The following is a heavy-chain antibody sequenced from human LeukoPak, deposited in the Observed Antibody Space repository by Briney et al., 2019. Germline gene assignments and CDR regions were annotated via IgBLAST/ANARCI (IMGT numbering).Heavy chain of an antibody. Sequence: GGSLRLSCAASGFTFSNYWMSWVRQAPGKGLEWVVNIKEDGSEKYYVDSVKGRFTISRDNGKNSLYLQMNSLRVEDTAVYYCARGGLRYFALWGQGALVTVSS. CDR2: IKEDGSEK. V-gene: IGHV3-7*04. CDR1: GFTFSNYW. CDR3: ARGGLRYFAL. D-gene: IGHD3-9*01. J-gene: IGHJ4*02.